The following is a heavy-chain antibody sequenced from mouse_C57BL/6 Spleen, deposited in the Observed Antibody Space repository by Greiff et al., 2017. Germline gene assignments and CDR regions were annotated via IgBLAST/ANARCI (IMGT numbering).Heavy chain of an antibody. V-gene: IGHV1-80*01. Sequence: ESGAELVKPGASVKISCKASGYAFSSYWMNWVKQRPGKGLEWIGQIYPGDGDTNYNGKFKGKATLTADKSSSTAYMQLSSLTSEDSAVYFCARGVRGEYFDYWGQGTTLTVSS. CDR1: GYAFSSYW. CDR3: ARGVRGEYFDY. J-gene: IGHJ2*01. D-gene: IGHD2-1*01. CDR2: IYPGDGDT.